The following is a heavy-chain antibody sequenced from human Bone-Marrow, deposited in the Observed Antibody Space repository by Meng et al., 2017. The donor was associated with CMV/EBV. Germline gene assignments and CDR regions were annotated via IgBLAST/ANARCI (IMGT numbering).Heavy chain of an antibody. D-gene: IGHD3-3*01. CDR3: ARVGTETMYDFWSGYTGDAFDM. Sequence: SVKVSCKASGYTFTSYGISWVRQAPGQGLEWMGGIIPTYGTPSYAQKFQGRVTISSDDSTRTVYMELSSLRSEDTAVYYCARVGTETMYDFWSGYTGDAFDMWGQGTTVTVSS. J-gene: IGHJ3*02. CDR1: GYTFTSYG. V-gene: IGHV1-69*13. CDR2: IIPTYGTP.